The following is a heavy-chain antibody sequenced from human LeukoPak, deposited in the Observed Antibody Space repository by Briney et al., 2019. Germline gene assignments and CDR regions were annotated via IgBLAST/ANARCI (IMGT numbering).Heavy chain of an antibody. D-gene: IGHD3-10*01. V-gene: IGHV3-30*03. CDR1: GFIFSSYG. J-gene: IGHJ4*02. CDR2: ISNDGINK. CDR3: ARDAMVRGVIKPFDY. Sequence: GGSLRLSCAASGFIFSSYGMHWVRQAPGKGLEWVAYISNDGINKYYADSVKGRFTISRDNAKNSLYLQMNSLRAEDTAVYYCARDAMVRGVIKPFDYWGQGTLVTVSS.